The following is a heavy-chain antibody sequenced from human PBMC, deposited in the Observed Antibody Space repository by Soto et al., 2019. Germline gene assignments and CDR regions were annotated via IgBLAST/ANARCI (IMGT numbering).Heavy chain of an antibody. D-gene: IGHD6-19*01. Sequence: EVQLLESGGGLVQPGGSLRLSCAASGFTFSSYAMSWVRQAPGKGLEWVSVISGSGDSTYYADSVKGRLTISRYNSKNTLYLQMNSLSAEDTAVYFCARRSSGWYFDYWGQGTLVTVSS. CDR3: ARRSSGWYFDY. V-gene: IGHV3-23*01. CDR2: ISGSGDST. J-gene: IGHJ4*02. CDR1: GFTFSSYA.